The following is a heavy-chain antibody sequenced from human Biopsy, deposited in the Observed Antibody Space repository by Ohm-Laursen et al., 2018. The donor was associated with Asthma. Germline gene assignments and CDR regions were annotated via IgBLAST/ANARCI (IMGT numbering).Heavy chain of an antibody. CDR3: AKRRGYSGHDNDY. CDR1: GFMFRSFG. V-gene: IGHV3-30*18. Sequence: SLRLSCAAPGFMFRSFGMHWVRQAPGKGLEWVAVISYDGNHKFYEDSVKGRLTISRDNSKNTLYLQMNSLRTEDTAVYYCAKRRGYSGHDNDYWGQGTLVIVS. CDR2: ISYDGNHK. J-gene: IGHJ4*02. D-gene: IGHD5-12*01.